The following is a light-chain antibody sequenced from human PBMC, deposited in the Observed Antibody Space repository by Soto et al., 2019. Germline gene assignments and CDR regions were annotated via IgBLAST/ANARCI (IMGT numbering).Light chain of an antibody. CDR2: DTS. J-gene: IGKJ4*01. V-gene: IGKV3-15*01. Sequence: EVVMTQSPATLSVSPGEGATLSCRASQGIRDTLAWYQHKAGQTPRLLIYDTSTRATGVPARFSGSRSGTEFTLTINSLQSEDFAVYYCQRYNNWPLTFGGGTKVESK. CDR1: QGIRDT. CDR3: QRYNNWPLT.